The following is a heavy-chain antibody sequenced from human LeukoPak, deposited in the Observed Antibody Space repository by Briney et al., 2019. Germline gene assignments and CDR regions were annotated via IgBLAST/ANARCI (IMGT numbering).Heavy chain of an antibody. Sequence: GGSLRLSCAASGFTFSSYSMNWVRQAPGKGLEWVSAISGSGGSTYYADSVKGRFTISRDNSKNMLYLQMNSLRAEDTAVYYCAKDRVLSWLGIDAFDIWGQGTMVTVSS. J-gene: IGHJ3*02. CDR1: GFTFSSYS. V-gene: IGHV3-23*01. CDR2: ISGSGGST. D-gene: IGHD6-19*01. CDR3: AKDRVLSWLGIDAFDI.